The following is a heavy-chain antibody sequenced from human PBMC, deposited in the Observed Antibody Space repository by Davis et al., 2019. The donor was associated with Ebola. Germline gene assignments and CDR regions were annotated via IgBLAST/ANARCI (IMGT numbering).Heavy chain of an antibody. D-gene: IGHD3-10*01. CDR1: GGSISSYY. V-gene: IGHV4-59*12. CDR3: ARGPSVRGMDV. J-gene: IGHJ6*02. Sequence: SETLSLTCTVSGGSISSYYWSWIRQPPGKGLAWIGYIYYSGSTNYNPSLKRRVTISVDTSKNQFSLKLSPVTAADTAVYYCARGPSVRGMDVWGQGTTVTVSS. CDR2: IYYSGST.